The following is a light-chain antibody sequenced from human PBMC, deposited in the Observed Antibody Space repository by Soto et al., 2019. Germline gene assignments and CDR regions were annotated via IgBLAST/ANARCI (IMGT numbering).Light chain of an antibody. V-gene: IGLV2-11*01. CDR2: DVS. CDR3: GSYAGSYTVGV. J-gene: IGLJ3*02. Sequence: QSVLTQPRSVSGSPGQSVTISCTGTSSDVGGYNYVSWYQQHPGKAPKLMIYDVSKRPSGVPDRFSGSKSGNTASLTISGLQAEDEADYYCGSYAGSYTVGVFGGGTKVTVL. CDR1: SSDVGGYNY.